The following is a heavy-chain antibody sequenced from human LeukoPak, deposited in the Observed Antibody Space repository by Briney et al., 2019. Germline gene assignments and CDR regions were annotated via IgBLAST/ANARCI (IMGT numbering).Heavy chain of an antibody. J-gene: IGHJ6*02. CDR3: VREPYCSSTSCYIRNYYYYGMDV. CDR2: ISAYNGNT. V-gene: IGHV1-18*01. D-gene: IGHD2-2*02. CDR1: GYTFTSYG. Sequence: GASVKVSCKASGYTFTSYGISWVRQAPGQGLEWMGWISAYNGNTNYAQKLQGRVTMTTDTSTSTAYMELRSLRSDDTAVYYCVREPYCSSTSCYIRNYYYYGMDVWGQGTTVTVSS.